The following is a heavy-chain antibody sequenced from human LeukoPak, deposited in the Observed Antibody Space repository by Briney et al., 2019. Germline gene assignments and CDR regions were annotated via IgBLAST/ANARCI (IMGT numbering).Heavy chain of an antibody. CDR2: IDWDDDK. CDR1: GFSLSTSGMC. D-gene: IGHD3-10*01. J-gene: IGHJ4*02. V-gene: IGHV2-70*11. CDR3: ARSTSNYYGSGSYYN. Sequence: SGPALVKPTQTLTLTCTFSGFSLSTSGMCVSWIRQPPGKALEWLARIDWDDDKYYSTSLKTRLTISKDTSKNQVVLTMTNMDPVDTATYYCARSTSNYYGSGSYYNWGQGTLVTVS.